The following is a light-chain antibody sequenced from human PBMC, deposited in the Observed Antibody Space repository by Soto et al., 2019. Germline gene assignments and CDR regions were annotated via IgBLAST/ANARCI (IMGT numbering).Light chain of an antibody. Sequence: IVLTQSPGTLSFSPWERATLSCRASQSVSNNYLAWYQQKPGQAPRLLIYGASSRATGIPDRFSGSGSGTDFTLTISRLEPEDFSVYYCQQYGSSSWTFGQGTKVDIK. V-gene: IGKV3-20*01. J-gene: IGKJ1*01. CDR1: QSVSNNY. CDR3: QQYGSSSWT. CDR2: GAS.